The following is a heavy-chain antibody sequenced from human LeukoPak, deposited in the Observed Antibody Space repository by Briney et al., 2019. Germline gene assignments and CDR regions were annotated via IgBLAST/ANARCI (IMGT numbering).Heavy chain of an antibody. V-gene: IGHV1-2*02. D-gene: IGHD5-18*01. J-gene: IGHJ4*02. CDR1: GYTFTSYG. CDR3: ARKNVETATVYLDY. CDR2: INLNSGGT. Sequence: ASVKVSCKASGYTFTSYGISWVRQAPGQGLEWMGWINLNSGGTNYAQKFQGRVTMTRDTSISTAYMELSRLTSDDTAMYYCARKNVETATVYLDYWGQGTLVAVSS.